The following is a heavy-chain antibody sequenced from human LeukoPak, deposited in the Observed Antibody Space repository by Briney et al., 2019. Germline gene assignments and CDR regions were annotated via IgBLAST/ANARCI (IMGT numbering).Heavy chain of an antibody. CDR1: GGSISSGSHY. D-gene: IGHD3-16*01. J-gene: IGHJ4*02. Sequence: KPSETLSLTCTVSGGSISSGSHYYNWIRQHPGKGLEWIGYIYYTGITSYNPSLKSRVTMSVDTSMNQVSLKVTSLTAADTAAYYCAASSGVTLGRFWGQGALVTVSS. CDR2: IYYTGIT. V-gene: IGHV4-31*03. CDR3: AASSGVTLGRF.